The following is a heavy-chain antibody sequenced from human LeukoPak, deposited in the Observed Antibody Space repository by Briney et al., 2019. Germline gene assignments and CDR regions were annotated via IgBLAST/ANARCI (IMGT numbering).Heavy chain of an antibody. CDR2: IYYSGST. Sequence: SETLSLTCTVSGGSISSSGYYWGWIRQPPGKGLEWTASIYYSGSTYYNPSLKSRVTISVDTSKNQLSLKLSSLTAADTAVYYCARHEYSGSYYGLSWFDPWGQGTLVTVSS. V-gene: IGHV4-39*01. CDR3: ARHEYSGSYYGLSWFDP. CDR1: GGSISSSGYY. J-gene: IGHJ5*02. D-gene: IGHD1-26*01.